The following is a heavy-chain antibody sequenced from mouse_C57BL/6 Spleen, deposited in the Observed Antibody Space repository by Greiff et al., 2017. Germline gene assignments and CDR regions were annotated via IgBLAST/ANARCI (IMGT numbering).Heavy chain of an antibody. J-gene: IGHJ2*01. Sequence: EVKLMESGGGLVKPGGSLKLSCAASGFTFSSYAMSWVRQTPEKRLEWVATISDGGSYTYYPDNVKGRFTISRDNAKNNLYLQMSHLKSEDTAMYYCARDGGDYQYYVDYWGQGTTLTVSS. CDR1: GFTFSSYA. D-gene: IGHD2-4*01. V-gene: IGHV5-4*01. CDR2: ISDGGSYT. CDR3: ARDGGDYQYYVDY.